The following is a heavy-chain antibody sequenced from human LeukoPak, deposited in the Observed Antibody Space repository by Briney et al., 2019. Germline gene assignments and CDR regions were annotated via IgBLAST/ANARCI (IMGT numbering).Heavy chain of an antibody. D-gene: IGHD3-22*01. J-gene: IGHJ4*02. CDR1: GFTFSSYG. Sequence: GGTLRLSCAASGFTFSSYGMSWVRQAPGKGLEWVSAISGSGGSTYYADSVKGRFTISRDNSKNTLYLQMNSLRAEDTAVYYCAKALERHYYDSSGYQYWGQGTLVTVSS. CDR3: AKALERHYYDSSGYQY. CDR2: ISGSGGST. V-gene: IGHV3-23*01.